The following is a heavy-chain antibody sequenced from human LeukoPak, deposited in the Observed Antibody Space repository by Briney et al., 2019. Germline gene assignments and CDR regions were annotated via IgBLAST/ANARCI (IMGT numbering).Heavy chain of an antibody. CDR3: ARHGNTGPVSGLPLDH. CDR1: GNSINGYF. V-gene: IGHV4-59*08. D-gene: IGHD6-19*01. J-gene: IGHJ4*01. Sequence: SETLSLTCTVSGNSINGYFWSWTRQPPGQGLEWVGYIYYRGGTSYNPSLGGRITVSLDTSRNQFFLRLTSVTPADTAMYYCARHGNTGPVSGLPLDHWGHGTLVSVSS. CDR2: IYYRGGT.